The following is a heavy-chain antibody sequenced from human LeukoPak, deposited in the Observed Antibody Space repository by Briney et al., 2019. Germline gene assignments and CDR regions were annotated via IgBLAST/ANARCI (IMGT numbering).Heavy chain of an antibody. CDR3: ARGHYYDSRDAFDI. J-gene: IGHJ3*02. V-gene: IGHV4-30-2*01. CDR1: GGSISSGGYS. D-gene: IGHD3-22*01. Sequence: SETLSLTCAVSGGSISSGGYSWSWIRQPPGKGLEWIGYIYHSGSTYYNPPLKSRVTISVDRSKNQFSLKLSSVTAADAAVYYCARGHYYDSRDAFDIWGQGTMVTVSS. CDR2: IYHSGST.